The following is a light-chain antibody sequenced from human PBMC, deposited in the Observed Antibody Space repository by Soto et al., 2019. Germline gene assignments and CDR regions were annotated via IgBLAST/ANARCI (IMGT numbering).Light chain of an antibody. Sequence: EIVLTQSPGTLSLSPGERATLSCRARQSVSSNYLAWYQQKPGQAPRLLIYGASSRATGIPDRFSGSGSGTDSPLTISRLEPEDVAVYSCQHSGSSLPIPFGQGTRLEIK. J-gene: IGKJ5*01. CDR3: QHSGSSLPIP. V-gene: IGKV3-20*01. CDR1: QSVSSNY. CDR2: GAS.